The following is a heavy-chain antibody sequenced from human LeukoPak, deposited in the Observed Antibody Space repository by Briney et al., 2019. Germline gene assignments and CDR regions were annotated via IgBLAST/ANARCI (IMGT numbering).Heavy chain of an antibody. D-gene: IGHD6-19*01. CDR2: ISYDGSNK. CDR1: GFTFSSYA. Sequence: PGGSLRLSCAASGFTFSSYAMHWVRQAPGKGLEWVAVISYDGSNKYYADSVKGRFTISRDNAKNSLYLQMNSLRAEDTAVYYCARYQWPKLDDYWGQGTLVTVSS. V-gene: IGHV3-30*04. J-gene: IGHJ4*02. CDR3: ARYQWPKLDDY.